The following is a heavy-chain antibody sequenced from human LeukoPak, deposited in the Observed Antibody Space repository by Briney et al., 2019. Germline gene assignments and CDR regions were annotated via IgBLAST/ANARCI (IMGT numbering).Heavy chain of an antibody. CDR3: ARGGVRFSMGDVFDI. D-gene: IGHD2-8*01. Sequence: ASVKVSCKASGYTFTIYGISWVRQAPGQGLAWMGWISAYNGKTDYAQELQDRVTMTTDTSTSTAYMELRSLRSDDTAVYYCARGGVRFSMGDVFDIWGQGTMVTVSS. CDR1: GYTFTIYG. V-gene: IGHV1-18*01. CDR2: ISAYNGKT. J-gene: IGHJ3*02.